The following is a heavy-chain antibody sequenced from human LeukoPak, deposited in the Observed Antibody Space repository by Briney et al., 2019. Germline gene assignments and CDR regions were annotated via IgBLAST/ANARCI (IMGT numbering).Heavy chain of an antibody. D-gene: IGHD1-7*01. V-gene: IGHV4-59*01. CDR3: ARDNWNYGSSMDV. CDR1: GGSISSYY. Sequence: PSETLSLTCTVSGGSISSYYWSWIRQPPGKGLEWIGYIYYSGSTNYNPSLKSRVTISVDTSKNQFSLKLSSVTAADTAVYYCARDNWNYGSSMDVWGQGTTVTVSS. J-gene: IGHJ6*02. CDR2: IYYSGST.